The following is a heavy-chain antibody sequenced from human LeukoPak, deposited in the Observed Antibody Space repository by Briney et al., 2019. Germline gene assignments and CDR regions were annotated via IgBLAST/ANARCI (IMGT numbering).Heavy chain of an antibody. Sequence: GGSLRLSCAASGFTFSSYEMNWVRQAPGKGLEWVSYISSSGSTIYYADSVKGRFTISRDNAKNSLYLQMDSLRAEDTAVYYCARVRWLSAAGTEGSFDYWGQGTLGTVSS. V-gene: IGHV3-48*03. CDR3: ARVRWLSAAGTEGSFDY. J-gene: IGHJ4*02. D-gene: IGHD6-13*01. CDR2: ISSSGSTI. CDR1: GFTFSSYE.